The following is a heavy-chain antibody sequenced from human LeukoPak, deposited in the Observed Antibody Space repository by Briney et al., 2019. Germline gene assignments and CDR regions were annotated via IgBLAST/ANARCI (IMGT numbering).Heavy chain of an antibody. Sequence: QPGGSLRLSCAASGFTFSSYWMTWVRQGPGKGLEWVANIKQDGSEKYYVDSVKGRFTISRDNAKNTLYLQMNSLRAEDTAVYYCARVRTPYYYDSSGYLHYFDYWGQGTLVTVSS. CDR1: GFTFSSYW. CDR3: ARVRTPYYYDSSGYLHYFDY. J-gene: IGHJ4*02. CDR2: IKQDGSEK. V-gene: IGHV3-7*02. D-gene: IGHD3-22*01.